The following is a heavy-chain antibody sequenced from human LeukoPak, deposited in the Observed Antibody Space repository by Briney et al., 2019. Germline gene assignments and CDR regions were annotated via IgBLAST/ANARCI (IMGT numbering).Heavy chain of an antibody. CDR1: GGSVSSGSY. CDR2: IYYSGST. D-gene: IGHD3-22*01. J-gene: IGHJ4*02. Sequence: SETLSLTCTVSGGSVSSGSYWSWIRQPPGKGLEWIGYIYYSGSTNYNPSLQSRVTISVDTSKSQFSLKLSSVTAADTAVYYCARATYDSSVHFDYWGQGTLVTVSS. CDR3: ARATYDSSVHFDY. V-gene: IGHV4-61*01.